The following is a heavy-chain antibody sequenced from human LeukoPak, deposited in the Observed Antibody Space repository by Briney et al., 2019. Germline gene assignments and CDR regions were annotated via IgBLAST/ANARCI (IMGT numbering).Heavy chain of an antibody. Sequence: GGSLRLSCAASGFTFSYYGMHWVRQPPGKGLEWVAFIRYKASDKYYADSVRGRFIISRDSSKNTLYLQMNSLRVEDTAVYYCAKGGAQVGGQGTLVTVSS. V-gene: IGHV3-30*02. J-gene: IGHJ4*02. CDR1: GFTFSYYG. CDR2: IRYKASDK. CDR3: AKGGAQV. D-gene: IGHD1-26*01.